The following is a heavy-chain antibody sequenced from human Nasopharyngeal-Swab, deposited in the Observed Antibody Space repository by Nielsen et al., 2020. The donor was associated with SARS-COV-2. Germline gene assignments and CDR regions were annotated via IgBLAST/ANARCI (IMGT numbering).Heavy chain of an antibody. V-gene: IGHV3-21*05. CDR2: ISVSGADI. CDR1: GFIFSSYA. CDR3: ARGPSSSRFDP. J-gene: IGHJ5*02. D-gene: IGHD6-13*01. Sequence: GESLKISCAASGFIFSSYAINWVRQAPGKGLEWVSHISVSGADIHYGDSVKGRFTISRDNAKKSVYLQMNSLRAEDTAVYYCARGPSSSRFDPWGQGSLVTVSS.